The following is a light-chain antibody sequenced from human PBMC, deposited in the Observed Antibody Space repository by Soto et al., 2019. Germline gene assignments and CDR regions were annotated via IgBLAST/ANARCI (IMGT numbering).Light chain of an antibody. V-gene: IGKV3-15*01. J-gene: IGKJ4*01. Sequence: EIVMTRSPATLSVSPGERVTLSCRASQTVTSNLAWYQQKPGQAPRLLIYGASTRATAIPARFSGSGSGTEFTLTVSSLQSEDFAVYYCQQYNNWPFTFGGGTKVEIK. CDR2: GAS. CDR1: QTVTSN. CDR3: QQYNNWPFT.